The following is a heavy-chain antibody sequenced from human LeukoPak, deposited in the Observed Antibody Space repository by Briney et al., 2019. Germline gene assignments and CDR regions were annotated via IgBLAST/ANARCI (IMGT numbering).Heavy chain of an antibody. J-gene: IGHJ6*03. CDR3: ARFRGSNGGSCPVYYYYMDV. D-gene: IGHD2-15*01. V-gene: IGHV1-8*01. Sequence: ASVKVSCKASGYTFTSYDINWVRQATGQGLEWMGWMNPNSGNTGYAQKFQGRVTMTRNTSISTAYMELSSLRSEDTAVYYCARFRGSNGGSCPVYYYYMDVWGKGTMVTVSS. CDR1: GYTFTSYD. CDR2: MNPNSGNT.